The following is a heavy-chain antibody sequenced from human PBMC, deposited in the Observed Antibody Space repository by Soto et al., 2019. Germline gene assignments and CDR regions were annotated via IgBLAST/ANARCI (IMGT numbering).Heavy chain of an antibody. V-gene: IGHV5-10-1*01. D-gene: IGHD2-2*01. J-gene: IGHJ4*02. CDR2: IDPSDSYV. Sequence: PGESLKISCQASGYSFTAYWITWVRQMPGKGQEWMATIDPSDSYVDYSPSFRGHVTFSVDRSITTVYLQWNSLKASDSAMYFCTRRASSSFYHFDFWGQGALVTVSS. CDR3: TRRASSSFYHFDF. CDR1: GYSFTAYW.